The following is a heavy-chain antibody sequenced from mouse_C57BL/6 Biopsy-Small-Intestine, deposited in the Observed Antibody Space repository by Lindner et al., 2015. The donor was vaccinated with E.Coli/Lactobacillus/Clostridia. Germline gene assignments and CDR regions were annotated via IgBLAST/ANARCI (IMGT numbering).Heavy chain of an antibody. CDR2: IDPYNGGT. J-gene: IGHJ3*01. V-gene: IGHV1S135*01. CDR3: ARRGELAWFAY. Sequence: VQLQESGPELVKPGVSVKMSCKASGYSFTGYSMHWVKQSHGKSFEWIGYIDPYNGGTSYNQKFKGKATLTVDKSSSTAYMQFNSLTSEDSAVYYCARRGELAWFAYWGQGTLVTVSA. CDR1: GYSFTGYS.